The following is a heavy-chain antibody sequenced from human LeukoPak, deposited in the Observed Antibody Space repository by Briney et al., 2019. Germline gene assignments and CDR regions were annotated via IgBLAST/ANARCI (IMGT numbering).Heavy chain of an antibody. CDR2: ISGSGGST. CDR1: GFTFSSYA. J-gene: IGHJ4*02. Sequence: GGSLRLSCAASGFTFSSYAMSWVRQAPGKGLEWVSAISGSGGSTYYADSVKGRFTISRDNSKNTLYLQMNSLRAEDTAVYYCAKDPYCDILTGYYTPLYFDYWGQGTLVTVSS. V-gene: IGHV3-23*01. CDR3: AKDPYCDILTGYYTPLYFDY. D-gene: IGHD3-9*01.